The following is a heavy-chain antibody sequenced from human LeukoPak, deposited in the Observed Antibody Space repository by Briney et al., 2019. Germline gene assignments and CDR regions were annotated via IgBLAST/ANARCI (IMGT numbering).Heavy chain of an antibody. CDR1: GFTFSNAC. Sequence: GGSLRLSCAASGFTFSNACMSWVRQAPGKGLEWVGRIKSKTDGGTTDYAAPVKGRFTISRDDSKNTLYLQMNSLKTEDTAVYYCTTVSLEWLQFYSYYYMDVWGKGTTVTVSS. J-gene: IGHJ6*03. V-gene: IGHV3-15*01. CDR2: IKSKTDGGTT. CDR3: TTVSLEWLQFYSYYYMDV. D-gene: IGHD3-3*01.